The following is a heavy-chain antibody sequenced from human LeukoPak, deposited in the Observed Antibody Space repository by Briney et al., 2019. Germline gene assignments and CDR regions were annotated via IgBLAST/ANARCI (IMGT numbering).Heavy chain of an antibody. D-gene: IGHD3-22*01. Sequence: GGSLRLSCAASGFTFSSYSMNWVRQAPGKGLEWVSSISSSSSYIYYADSVNGRFTISRDNAKNSLYLQMNSLRAEDTAVYYCARDSYYDSSGYYPPVFDYWGQGTLVTVSS. CDR2: ISSSSSYI. J-gene: IGHJ4*02. V-gene: IGHV3-21*01. CDR3: ARDSYYDSSGYYPPVFDY. CDR1: GFTFSSYS.